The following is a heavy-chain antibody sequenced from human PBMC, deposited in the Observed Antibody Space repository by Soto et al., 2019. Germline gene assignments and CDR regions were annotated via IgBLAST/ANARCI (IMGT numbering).Heavy chain of an antibody. Sequence: GEVLKISCKGAEYSLTRYWIGWMRQTPGKGVEWMGMIYLGDSNIRYSPSFEGQVTISAGKSITPAYLQWSSLKASDTAMYYCARQSYCSSTSCSAVDFWGQGTLVTVSS. CDR1: EYSLTRYW. CDR3: ARQSYCSSTSCSAVDF. D-gene: IGHD2-2*01. CDR2: IYLGDSNI. V-gene: IGHV5-51*01. J-gene: IGHJ4*02.